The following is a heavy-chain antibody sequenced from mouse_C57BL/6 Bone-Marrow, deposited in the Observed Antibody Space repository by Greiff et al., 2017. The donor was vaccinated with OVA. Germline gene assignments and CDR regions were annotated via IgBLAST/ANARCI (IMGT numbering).Heavy chain of an antibody. V-gene: IGHV7-1*01. Sequence: EVQRVESGGGLVQSGRSLRLSCATSGFTFSDFYMEWVRQAPGKGLEWIAASRNKANDYTTEYSASVKGRFIVSRDTSQSILYLQMNALRAEHTAIYYCARDGGSSPPYYAMDYWGQGTSVTVSS. CDR2: SRNKANDYTT. CDR3: ARDGGSSPPYYAMDY. D-gene: IGHD1-1*01. CDR1: GFTFSDFY. J-gene: IGHJ4*01.